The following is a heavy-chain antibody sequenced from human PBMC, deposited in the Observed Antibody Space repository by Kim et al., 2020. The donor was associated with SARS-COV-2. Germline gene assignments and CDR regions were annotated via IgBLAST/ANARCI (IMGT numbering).Heavy chain of an antibody. CDR1: GYTFTSYG. CDR3: ARDPVLLWFGELSFDY. CDR2: ISAYNGNT. D-gene: IGHD3-10*01. J-gene: IGHJ4*02. V-gene: IGHV1-18*01. Sequence: ASVKVSCKASGYTFTSYGISWVRQAPGQGLEWMGWISAYNGNTNYAQKLQGRVTMTTDTSTSTAYMELRSLRSDDTAVYYCARDPVLLWFGELSFDYWGQGTLVTVSS.